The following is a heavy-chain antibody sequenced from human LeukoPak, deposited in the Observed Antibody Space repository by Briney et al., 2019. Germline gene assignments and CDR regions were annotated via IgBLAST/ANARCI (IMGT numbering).Heavy chain of an antibody. V-gene: IGHV1-8*01. CDR1: GYTFTSYD. CDR2: MNPNSGNT. J-gene: IGHJ4*02. Sequence: ASVKVSCKASGYTFTSYDINWVRQATGQGLEWMGWMNPNSGNTGYAQKFQGRVIMTRNTSISTAYMELSSLRSEDTAVYYCARADYGDWNFDYWGQGTLVTVSS. CDR3: ARADYGDWNFDY. D-gene: IGHD4-17*01.